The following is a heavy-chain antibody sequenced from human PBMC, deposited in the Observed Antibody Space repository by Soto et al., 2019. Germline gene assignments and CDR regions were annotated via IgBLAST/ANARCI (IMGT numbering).Heavy chain of an antibody. CDR2: ISSSSSYI. J-gene: IGHJ4*02. D-gene: IGHD3-22*01. CDR1: GFTFSSYS. CDR3: ARDRGGYYYFDY. Sequence: EVQLVESGGGLVKPGGSLRLSCAASGFTFSSYSMNWVRQAPGKGLEWVSSISSSSSYIYYADSVKGRFTISRDNAKNSLYLQMNSLRAEDTAVYYCARDRGGYYYFDYWGQGTLVTVSS. V-gene: IGHV3-21*01.